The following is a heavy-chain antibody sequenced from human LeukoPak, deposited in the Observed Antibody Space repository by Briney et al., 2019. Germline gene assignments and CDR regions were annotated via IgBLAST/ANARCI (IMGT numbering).Heavy chain of an antibody. V-gene: IGHV4-39*01. CDR3: ASRNDVLTGYVFDF. CDR1: GGSVSSSIYY. D-gene: IGHD3-9*01. J-gene: IGHJ4*02. Sequence: SETLSLTCTVSGGSVSSSIYYWGWIRQPPGKGLEWIGSIYYSGSTSYNPSLKSRVTISVDTSKNQFSLKLTSVTAADTAVYYCASRNDVLTGYVFDFWGQGTLVTVSS. CDR2: IYYSGST.